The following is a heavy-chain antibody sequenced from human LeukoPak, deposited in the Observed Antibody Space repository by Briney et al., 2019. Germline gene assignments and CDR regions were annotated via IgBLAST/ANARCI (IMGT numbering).Heavy chain of an antibody. CDR2: INHSGST. J-gene: IGHJ5*02. Sequence: TLSLTCAVXGGSFXGYYWSWIRQPPGKGLEWIGEINHSGSTNYNPSLKSRVTISVDTSKNQFSLKLSSVTAADTAVYYCARGWRCSGGSCYSLNWFDPWGQGTLVTVSS. CDR1: GGSFXGYY. D-gene: IGHD2-15*01. V-gene: IGHV4-34*01. CDR3: ARGWRCSGGSCYSLNWFDP.